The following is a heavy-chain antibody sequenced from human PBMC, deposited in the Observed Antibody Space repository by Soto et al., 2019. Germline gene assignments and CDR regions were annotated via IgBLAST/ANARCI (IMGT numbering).Heavy chain of an antibody. J-gene: IGHJ5*02. CDR3: ARADFWSGYYPRHWFDP. D-gene: IGHD3-3*01. V-gene: IGHV4-34*01. CDR1: GGSFSGYY. Sequence: QVQLQQWGAGLLKPSETLSLTCAVYGGSFSGYYWSWIRQPPGKGLEWIGEINHSGSTNYNPSLKSRVTISVDTSKNQFSLKLSSVTAADTAVYYCARADFWSGYYPRHWFDPWGQGTLVTVS. CDR2: INHSGST.